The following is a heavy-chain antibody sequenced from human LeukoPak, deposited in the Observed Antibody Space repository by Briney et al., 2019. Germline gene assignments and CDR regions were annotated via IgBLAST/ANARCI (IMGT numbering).Heavy chain of an antibody. CDR1: GFTVSSNY. Sequence: GGSLRLSCAASGFTVSSNYMSWVRQAPGKGLEWVSYISSSSSTIYYADSVKGRFTISRDNAKNSLYLQMNSLRAEDTAVYYCARSGGPYWFDPWGQGTLVTVSS. D-gene: IGHD1-14*01. CDR3: ARSGGPYWFDP. CDR2: ISSSSSTI. J-gene: IGHJ5*02. V-gene: IGHV3-48*04.